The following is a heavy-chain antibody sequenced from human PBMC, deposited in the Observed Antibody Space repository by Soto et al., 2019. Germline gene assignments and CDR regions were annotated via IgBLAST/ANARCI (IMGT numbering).Heavy chain of an antibody. V-gene: IGHV1-58*01. J-gene: IGHJ6*02. CDR2: IVVGSGNT. CDR1: GFTFTSSA. CDR3: AADLPIYYDFWSGYSKDYGMDV. Sequence: ASVKVSCKASGFTFTSSAVQWVRQARGQRLEWIGWIVVGSGNTNYAQKFQERVTITRDMSTSTAYMELSSLRSEDTAVYYCAADLPIYYDFWSGYSKDYGMDVWGQGTTVTVSS. D-gene: IGHD3-3*01.